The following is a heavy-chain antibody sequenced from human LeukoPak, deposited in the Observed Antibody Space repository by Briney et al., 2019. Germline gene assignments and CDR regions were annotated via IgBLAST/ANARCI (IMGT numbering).Heavy chain of an antibody. Sequence: ASVKVSCKASGYTFTSYDINWVRQATGQGLEWMGWVNPNSGNTGYAQKFQGRVTMTRNTSISTAYMELSSLRSEDTAVYYCATAVTTWIGYYYYGMDVWGQGTTVTVSS. CDR1: GYTFTSYD. D-gene: IGHD4-17*01. V-gene: IGHV1-8*01. CDR3: ATAVTTWIGYYYYGMDV. J-gene: IGHJ6*02. CDR2: VNPNSGNT.